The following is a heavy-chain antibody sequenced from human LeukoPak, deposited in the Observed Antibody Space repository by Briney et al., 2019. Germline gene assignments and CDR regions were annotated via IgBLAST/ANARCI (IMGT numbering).Heavy chain of an antibody. V-gene: IGHV4-59*01. D-gene: IGHD3-3*01. J-gene: IGHJ4*02. Sequence: PSETLSLTCTVSGGSISSYYWSWIRQPPGKGLEWIGYIYYRGSINYNPSLKSRVTISVDTSKNQFSLKLSSVTAADTAVYYCARGGNDFWSGYGKFDYWGQGTLVTVSS. CDR2: IYYRGSI. CDR1: GGSISSYY. CDR3: ARGGNDFWSGYGKFDY.